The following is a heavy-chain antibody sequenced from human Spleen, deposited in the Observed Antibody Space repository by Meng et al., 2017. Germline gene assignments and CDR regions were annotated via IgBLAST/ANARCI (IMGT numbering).Heavy chain of an antibody. CDR1: GFTFSTYA. CDR2: ISSSSSYI. CDR3: ARDLTTHYDFWSGYYSSSYYYYGMDV. Sequence: GESLKISCEASGFTFSTYAMNWVRQAPGKGLEWVSSISSSSSYIYYADSVKGRFTISRDNAKNSLYLQMNSLRAEDTAVYYCARDLTTHYDFWSGYYSSSYYYYGMDVWGQGTTVTVSS. J-gene: IGHJ6*02. D-gene: IGHD3-3*01. V-gene: IGHV3-21*01.